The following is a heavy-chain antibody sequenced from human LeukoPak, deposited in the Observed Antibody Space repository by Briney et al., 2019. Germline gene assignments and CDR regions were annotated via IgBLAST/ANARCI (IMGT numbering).Heavy chain of an antibody. V-gene: IGHV3-33*06. CDR1: GFTFSSYG. D-gene: IGHD2/OR15-2a*01. J-gene: IGHJ4*02. CDR3: AKTMGRGGPTFYVFDY. Sequence: GGSLRLSCAASGFTFSSYGMHWVRQAPGKGLEWVAVIRYDGSNKYYADSVKGRFTFSRDNSKNTLYLQMNSLRAEDTAVYYCAKTMGRGGPTFYVFDYWGQGTLVTVSS. CDR2: IRYDGSNK.